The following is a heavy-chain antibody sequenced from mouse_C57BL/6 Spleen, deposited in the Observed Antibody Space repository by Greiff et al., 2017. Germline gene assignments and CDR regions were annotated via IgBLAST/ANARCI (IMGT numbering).Heavy chain of an antibody. Sequence: EVHLVESGPGLVKPSQSLSLTCSVTGYSITSGYYWNWIRQFPGNKLEWMGYISYDGSNNYNPSLKNRISITRDTSKNQFFLKLNSVTTEDTATYYCARGVGGNYWGQGTSVTVSS. V-gene: IGHV3-6*01. CDR3: ARGVGGNY. CDR2: ISYDGSN. CDR1: GYSITSGYY. J-gene: IGHJ4*01. D-gene: IGHD1-1*01.